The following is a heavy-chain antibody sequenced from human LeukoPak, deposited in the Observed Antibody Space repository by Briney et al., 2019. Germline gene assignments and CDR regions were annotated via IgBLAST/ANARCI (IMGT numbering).Heavy chain of an antibody. V-gene: IGHV3-30*02. CDR3: ATNVDYYDSSGPLLE. D-gene: IGHD3-22*01. J-gene: IGHJ4*02. CDR2: IRYDGSNK. CDR1: GFTFSSYG. Sequence: GGSLRLSCAASGFTFSSYGMHWVRQAPGKGLEWVAFIRYDGSNKYYADSVKGRFTISRDNSKNTVYLQMNSLRAEDTAMYYCATNVDYYDSSGPLLEWGQGTLVTVSS.